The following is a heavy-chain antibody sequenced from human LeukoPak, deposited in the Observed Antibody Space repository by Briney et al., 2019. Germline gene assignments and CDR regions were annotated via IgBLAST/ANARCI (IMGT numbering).Heavy chain of an antibody. CDR2: IYTSENT. V-gene: IGHV4-4*07. Sequence: SETLSLTCTVSGGSISSYYWSWIRQPAGKALEWIGRIYTSENTNYNPSLKSRVTMSVDTSKNQLSLKLSSVTAADTAVYYCARDSLGYSSGWEDYWGQGTLVTVPS. CDR1: GGSISSYY. J-gene: IGHJ4*02. D-gene: IGHD6-19*01. CDR3: ARDSLGYSSGWEDY.